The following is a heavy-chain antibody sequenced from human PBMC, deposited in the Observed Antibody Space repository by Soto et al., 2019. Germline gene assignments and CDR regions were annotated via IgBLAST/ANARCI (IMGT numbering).Heavy chain of an antibody. D-gene: IGHD1-26*01. J-gene: IGHJ6*02. V-gene: IGHV4-39*01. CDR3: ARPAWRGATKAYYYGMDV. CDR2: IYYSGST. CDR1: GGSISSSSYY. Sequence: PXGTLSLTCTVSGGSISSSSYYWGWIRQPPGKGLEWIGSIYYSGSTYYNPSLKSRVTTSVDTSKNQFSLKLSSVTAADTAVYYCARPAWRGATKAYYYGMDVWGQGTTVTVSS.